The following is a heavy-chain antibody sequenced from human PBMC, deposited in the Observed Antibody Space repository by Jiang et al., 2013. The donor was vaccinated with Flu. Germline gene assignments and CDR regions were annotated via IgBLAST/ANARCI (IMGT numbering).Heavy chain of an antibody. CDR2: IYYSGST. D-gene: IGHD3-22*01. Sequence: GLVKPSETLSLTCTVSGGSISSYYWSWIRQPPGKGLEWIGYIYYSGSTNHNPSLKSRVTISVDTSKNQFSLKLSSVTAADTAVYYCARDHRPGAAARRYYDSSGYYFPYYYYGMDVWGQGTTVTVSS. J-gene: IGHJ6*02. V-gene: IGHV4-59*01. CDR1: GGSISSYY. CDR3: ARDHRPGAAARRYYDSSGYYFPYYYYGMDV.